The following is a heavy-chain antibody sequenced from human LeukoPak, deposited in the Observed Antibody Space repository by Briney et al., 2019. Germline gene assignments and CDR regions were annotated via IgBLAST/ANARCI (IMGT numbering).Heavy chain of an antibody. D-gene: IGHD3-10*01. V-gene: IGHV4-59*01. CDR1: GGSINSYY. J-gene: IGHJ6*03. Sequence: SGTLSLTCTVSGGSINSYYWSWIRQPPGKGLQWIGCIHYSGSTNYNPSLKSRVTISVDTPKNQFSLKLSSVTAADTAVYYCARTTMVRGTYYMDVWGKGTTVTISS. CDR2: IHYSGST. CDR3: ARTTMVRGTYYMDV.